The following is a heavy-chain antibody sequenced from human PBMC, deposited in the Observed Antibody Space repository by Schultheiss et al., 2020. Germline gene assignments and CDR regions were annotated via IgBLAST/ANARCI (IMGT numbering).Heavy chain of an antibody. Sequence: GGSLRLSCEASGFTFNTYAMHWVRQAPGKGLECVSAISSKGDDTYYADSVRGRFTISRDNSKNTLYLQMGSLRAEDMAVYYCAGVVVYGDFPDGFAVWGQGTMVTVSS. CDR3: AGVVVYGDFPDGFAV. V-gene: IGHV3-64*02. CDR2: ISSKGDDT. J-gene: IGHJ3*01. CDR1: GFTFNTYA. D-gene: IGHD4-17*01.